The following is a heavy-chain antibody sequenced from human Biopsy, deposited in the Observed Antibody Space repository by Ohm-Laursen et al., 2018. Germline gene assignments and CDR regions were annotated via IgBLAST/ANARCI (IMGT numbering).Heavy chain of an antibody. J-gene: IGHJ2*01. CDR1: GGSINSYY. D-gene: IGHD3-22*01. CDR2: LFTSGTT. Sequence: SDTLSLTCAVSGGSINSYYWSWMRQPAGKGLEWIGRLFTSGTTNYSPSLNNRVTMSVDTSKNHFSLRLRSVTPADTAIYYCARDRGYYSDRTVPGYFDLWGRGTLVTVSS. CDR3: ARDRGYYSDRTVPGYFDL. V-gene: IGHV4-4*07.